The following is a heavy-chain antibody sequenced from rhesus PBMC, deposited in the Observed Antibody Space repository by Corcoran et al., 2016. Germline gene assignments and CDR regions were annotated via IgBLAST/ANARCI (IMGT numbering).Heavy chain of an antibody. D-gene: IGHD6-25*01. CDR3: ASGGIAAAKQFDY. CDR2: IYGSGSST. V-gene: IGHV4-169*02. Sequence: QLQLQESGPGLVKPSETLSVTCAVSGGSISRSYWSWIRQAPGTGLEWIGYIYGSGSSTNYNPSLKSRVTLSVDTSKNQLSLKLSSVTAADTAVYYCASGGIAAAKQFDYWGQGVLVTVSS. CDR1: GGSISRSY. J-gene: IGHJ4*01.